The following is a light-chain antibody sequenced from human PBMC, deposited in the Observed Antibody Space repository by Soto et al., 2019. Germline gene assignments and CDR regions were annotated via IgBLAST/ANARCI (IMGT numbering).Light chain of an antibody. CDR2: AAS. J-gene: IGKJ1*01. Sequence: DIQMTQSLSSLSASVGDRVTITCRASQSINSYLNWCQQKPGKAPTLLIYAASSFQSGVPSRFSGSGSGTDFTVTISSLQPEDFATYYCQQSYSAPRTVGQVTKVDIK. CDR3: QQSYSAPRT. V-gene: IGKV1-39*01. CDR1: QSINSY.